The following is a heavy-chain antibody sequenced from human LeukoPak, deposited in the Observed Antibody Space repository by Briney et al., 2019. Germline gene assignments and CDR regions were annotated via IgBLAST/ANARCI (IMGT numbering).Heavy chain of an antibody. V-gene: IGHV1-2*02. CDR3: ARKGSMGPGYYYYYMDV. CDR2: INPNSGGT. Sequence: ASVKVSCKASGFTFTGHYMHWVRQAPGQGLEWMGWINPNSGGTNYAQKFQGRVTMTRDTSISTAYMELSRLRSDDTAVYYCARKGSMGPGYYYYYMDVWGKGTTVTVSS. D-gene: IGHD2-15*01. J-gene: IGHJ6*03. CDR1: GFTFTGHY.